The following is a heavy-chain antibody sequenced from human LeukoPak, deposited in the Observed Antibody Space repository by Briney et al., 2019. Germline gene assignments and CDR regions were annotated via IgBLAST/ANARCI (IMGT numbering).Heavy chain of an antibody. CDR2: VSYSGST. Sequence: SETLSLTCTVSGASISSYYWSWIRQPPGKGLESIGYVSYSGSTNYNPSLKSRVTISVDTSKSQFSLKLNSVTAADTAVYFCARRDCSSYRFFDLWGRGTLVTVSS. CDR1: GASISSYY. CDR3: ARRDCSSYRFFDL. J-gene: IGHJ2*01. V-gene: IGHV4-59*08. D-gene: IGHD2-15*01.